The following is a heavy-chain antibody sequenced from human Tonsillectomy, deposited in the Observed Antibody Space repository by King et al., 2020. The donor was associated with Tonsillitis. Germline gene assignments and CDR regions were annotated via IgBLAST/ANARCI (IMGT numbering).Heavy chain of an antibody. CDR1: GGSVSSYF. D-gene: IGHD2-2*01. J-gene: IGHJ5*01. Sequence: VQLQESGPGLVKPSETLSLTCIVSGGSVSSYFWSWIRQPPGKGLEWIGYIYYNGSSNYNPSLRSRVTVSVDTSKNQFSLRLNSVTAADTAVYFCARGPPLGYCSITSCSYIDSWGQGTLVTVSS. CDR2: IYYNGSS. V-gene: IGHV4-59*02. CDR3: ARGPPLGYCSITSCSYIDS.